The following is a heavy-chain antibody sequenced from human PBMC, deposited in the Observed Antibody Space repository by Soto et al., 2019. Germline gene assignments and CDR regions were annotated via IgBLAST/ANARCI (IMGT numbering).Heavy chain of an antibody. D-gene: IGHD2-2*01. CDR2: VYSSGTT. CDR3: GLATRSFSDWFDH. CDR1: GVSVSSNGYY. V-gene: IGHV4-39*01. J-gene: IGHJ5*02. Sequence: SETLSLTCTVSGVSVSSNGYYWGWIRQPPGKGLEWIGCVYSSGTTYYSPSLNSRVTISMDTSKSQFSLKLSSVTAADTAVYYCGLATRSFSDWFDHWGQGTLVTVSS.